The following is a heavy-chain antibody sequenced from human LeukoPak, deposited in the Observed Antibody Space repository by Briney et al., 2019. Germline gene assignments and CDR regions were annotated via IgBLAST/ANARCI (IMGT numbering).Heavy chain of an antibody. CDR2: ISSSSSYI. D-gene: IGHD3-10*01. CDR1: GFTFSSYS. J-gene: IGHJ6*03. Sequence: GGSLRLSCAASGFTFSSYSMNWVRQAPGKGLEWVSSISSSSSYIYYADSVKGRFTIPRDNAKNSLYLQMNSLRAEDTAVYYCARGPLLWFGQTTDYMDVWGKGTTVTISS. CDR3: ARGPLLWFGQTTDYMDV. V-gene: IGHV3-21*01.